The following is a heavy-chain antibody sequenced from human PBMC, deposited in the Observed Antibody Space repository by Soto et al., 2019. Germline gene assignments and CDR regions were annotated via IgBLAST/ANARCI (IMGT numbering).Heavy chain of an antibody. CDR2: VSIGGST. D-gene: IGHD2-15*01. CDR1: GFTFSSYA. V-gene: IGHV3-23*01. Sequence: GGSLRLSCAASGFTFSSYAMGWVRQGPGKGLEWVAVVSIGGSTHYADSVRGRFTISRDNSKNTLSLQMNSLTAEDTAVYFCAKRRGAGGHFDYWGQGALVNVS. CDR3: AKRRGAGGHFDY. J-gene: IGHJ4*02.